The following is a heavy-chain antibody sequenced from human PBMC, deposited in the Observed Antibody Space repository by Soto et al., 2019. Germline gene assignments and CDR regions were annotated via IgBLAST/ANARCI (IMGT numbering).Heavy chain of an antibody. V-gene: IGHV4-31*03. CDR2: IYYSGST. Sequence: SETLSLTCTVSGGSISSGGYYWSWIRQHPGKGLEWIGYIYYSGSTYYNPSLKSRVTISVDTSKNQFSLKLSSVTAADTAVYYCARDRSSYGMDVWGQGTTVTVSS. J-gene: IGHJ6*02. CDR3: ARDRSSYGMDV. CDR1: GGSISSGGYY. D-gene: IGHD3-16*02.